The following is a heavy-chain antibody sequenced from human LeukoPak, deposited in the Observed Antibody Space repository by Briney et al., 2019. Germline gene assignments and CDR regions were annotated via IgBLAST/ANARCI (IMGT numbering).Heavy chain of an antibody. CDR2: IIPIFGTA. V-gene: IGHV1-69*06. CDR1: GGTFSSYA. D-gene: IGHD2-15*01. J-gene: IGHJ6*03. CDR3: ATLPPYAYYYYMDV. Sequence: GASVKVSCKASGGTFSSYAISWVRQAPGQGLEWMGGIIPIFGTAIYAQKFQGRVTMTEDTSTDTAYMELSSLRSEDTAVYYCATLPPYAYYYYMDVWGKGTTVTVSS.